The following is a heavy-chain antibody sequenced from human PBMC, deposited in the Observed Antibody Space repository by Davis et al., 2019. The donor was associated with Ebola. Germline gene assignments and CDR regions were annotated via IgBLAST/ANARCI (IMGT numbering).Heavy chain of an antibody. J-gene: IGHJ4*02. V-gene: IGHV3-33*06. D-gene: IGHD3-16*01. Sequence: GESLKTPCAAPGFTFSTYGMHWVRQAPGKGLEWVAVLWFDGNLKYYADPVKGRFTISRDISKNTVYLQMSSLRGEDTAIYYCAKDIQGGSSYLDYWGQGSQVTVSS. CDR1: GFTFSTYG. CDR3: AKDIQGGSSYLDY. CDR2: LWFDGNLK.